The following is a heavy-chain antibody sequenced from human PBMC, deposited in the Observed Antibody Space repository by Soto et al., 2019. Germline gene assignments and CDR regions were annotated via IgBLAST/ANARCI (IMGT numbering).Heavy chain of an antibody. V-gene: IGHV3-23*01. CDR1: GFTFSNYA. D-gene: IGHD2-21*02. J-gene: IGHJ3*02. CDR3: AKKGLGSLTTYCNSGDCHYAFDI. CDR2: ISGGGDGT. Sequence: EVQLLESGRGLVQPGGSLRLSCAASGFTFSNYAMTWVRQAPGKGLEWVSTISGGGDGTFYADSVKGRFTISRDNSRNTVYLQMNSLRAEDTAVYYCAKKGLGSLTTYCNSGDCHYAFDIWGQGTMVTVSS.